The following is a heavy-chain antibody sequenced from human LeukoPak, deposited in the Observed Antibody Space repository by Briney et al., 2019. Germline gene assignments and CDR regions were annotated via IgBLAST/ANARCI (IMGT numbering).Heavy chain of an antibody. CDR3: ARASFQRWLQLGGD. D-gene: IGHD5-24*01. V-gene: IGHV3-9*01. CDR1: GFTFDDYD. Sequence: PGGSLRLSCAASGFTFDDYDMHWVRQVPGKGLEWVSGISWNSGNIGFADSVKGRFTISRDNAKNSLYLQMNSLRDEDTAVYYCARASFQRWLQLGGDWGQGTLVTVSS. J-gene: IGHJ4*02. CDR2: ISWNSGNI.